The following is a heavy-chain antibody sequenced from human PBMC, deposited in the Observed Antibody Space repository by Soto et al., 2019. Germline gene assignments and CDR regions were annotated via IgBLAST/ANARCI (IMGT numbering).Heavy chain of an antibody. CDR2: IYHSGST. D-gene: IGHD3-22*01. CDR1: GYSISSGYY. J-gene: IGHJ3*02. V-gene: IGHV4-38-2*02. Sequence: PSETLSLTCAVSGYSISSGYYWGWIRQPPGKGLEWIGSIYHSGSTYYNPSLKSRVTISVDTSKNQFSLKLSSVTAADTAVYYCARDLEYYYDSSGYTNAFDIWGQGTMVT. CDR3: ARDLEYYYDSSGYTNAFDI.